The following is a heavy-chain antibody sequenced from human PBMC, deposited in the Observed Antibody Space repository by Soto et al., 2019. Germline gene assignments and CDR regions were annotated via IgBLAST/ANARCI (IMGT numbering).Heavy chain of an antibody. V-gene: IGHV4-39*01. CDR2: ISYTGNT. CDR3: ARFSWYDGDSITNYYMDF. J-gene: IGHJ6*03. CDR1: GDSISSRSYY. Sequence: LQESGPGLVQPSETLSLTCSVFGDSISSRSYYWAWIRRPPGMGLEWIASISYTGNTYYNPSLTSRAAISGDTSKNQFSLKLSFVTAADTAVYYCARFSWYDGDSITNYYMDFWGNGATVTVSS. D-gene: IGHD6-13*01.